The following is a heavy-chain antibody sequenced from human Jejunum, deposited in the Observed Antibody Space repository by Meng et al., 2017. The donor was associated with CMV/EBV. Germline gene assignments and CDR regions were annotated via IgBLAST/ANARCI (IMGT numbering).Heavy chain of an antibody. CDR2: IHDTGST. J-gene: IGHJ4*02. Sequence: QVRLRESGKGLVKPSQPLPLTCSVSGGSIGSGDYYWSWIRQPPGKGLEWIGYIHDTGSTSHNPSLKSRVDISLGTSKNQFSLTLNSVTAEDTAVYFCARGSIFVSFDSWGQGTLVTVSS. CDR3: ARGSIFVSFDS. CDR1: GGSIGSGDYY. D-gene: IGHD3-3*01. V-gene: IGHV4-30-4*08.